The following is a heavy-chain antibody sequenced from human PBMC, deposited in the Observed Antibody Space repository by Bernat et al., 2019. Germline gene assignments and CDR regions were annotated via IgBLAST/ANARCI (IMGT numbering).Heavy chain of an antibody. J-gene: IGHJ4*02. D-gene: IGHD3-16*01. CDR3: ASNMITFGGSYDY. V-gene: IGHV3-53*01. CDR1: GFTVSSNY. CDR2: IHAGGST. Sequence: EVQLVESGGGLIQPGGSLRLSCSVSGFTVSSNYMSWVRQAPGKGLEWVSVIHAGGSTYYADSVKGRFTISRDNSKNTLYLQMNSLRIEDTAIYYCASNMITFGGSYDYWGQGTLVTVSS.